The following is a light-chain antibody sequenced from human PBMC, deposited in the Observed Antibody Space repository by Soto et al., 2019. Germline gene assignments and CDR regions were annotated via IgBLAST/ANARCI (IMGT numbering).Light chain of an antibody. CDR2: DVS. J-gene: IGKJ1*01. CDR3: QHYNRYSWT. V-gene: IGKV1-5*01. Sequence: DIQLTQSPSLLSASVRDRVTITCRASQSMNKWLAWYQQKPGKAPKLLIYDVSVLESGVPARFSGSGSGTEVTLPISSLQPEDFAMYYCQHYNRYSWTFGQGTKIEV. CDR1: QSMNKW.